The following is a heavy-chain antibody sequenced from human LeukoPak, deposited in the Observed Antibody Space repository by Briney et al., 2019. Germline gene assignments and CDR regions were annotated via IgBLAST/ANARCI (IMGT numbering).Heavy chain of an antibody. CDR3: ARDPYYYDSSGYYQNYYYYGMDV. D-gene: IGHD3-22*01. CDR1: GGSISGYY. J-gene: IGHJ6*02. V-gene: IGHV4-59*12. CDR2: IYYSGST. Sequence: SETLSLTCTVSGGSISGYYWSWIRQPPGKGLECIGYIYYSGSTNYNPSPKSRVTLSVDTSRNQFSLKLSSVTAADTAVYYGARDPYYYDSSGYYQNYYYYGMDVWGQGTTVTVSS.